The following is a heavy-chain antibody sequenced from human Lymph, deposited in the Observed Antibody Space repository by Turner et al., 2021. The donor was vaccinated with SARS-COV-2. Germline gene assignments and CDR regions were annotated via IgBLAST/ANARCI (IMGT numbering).Heavy chain of an antibody. Sequence: QVQLVQSGAEVKKPGASVKVSCKAPGYTFTSYDINWVRQATGQGLEWMGWINANRGNTGYAQKFQGRVTMTRNTSISTAYMELSSLRSEDTAVYYCARGRYSGGGMDVWGQGTTVTVSS. J-gene: IGHJ6*02. D-gene: IGHD1-26*01. CDR1: GYTFTSYD. CDR2: INANRGNT. CDR3: ARGRYSGGGMDV. V-gene: IGHV1-8*02.